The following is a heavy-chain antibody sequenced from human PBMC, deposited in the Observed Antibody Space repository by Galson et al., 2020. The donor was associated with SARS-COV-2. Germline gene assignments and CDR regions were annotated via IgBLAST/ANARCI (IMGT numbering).Heavy chain of an antibody. CDR2: ISYDGSNK. V-gene: IGHV3-30-3*01. D-gene: IGHD4-17*01. Sequence: GESLKISCAASGFTFSSYAMHWFRQAPGKGLEWVAVISYDGSNKYYADSVKGRFTISRDNSKNTLYLQMNSLRAEDTAVYYCARGGPYGDYLPFDYWGQGTLVTVSS. CDR3: ARGGPYGDYLPFDY. CDR1: GFTFSSYA. J-gene: IGHJ4*02.